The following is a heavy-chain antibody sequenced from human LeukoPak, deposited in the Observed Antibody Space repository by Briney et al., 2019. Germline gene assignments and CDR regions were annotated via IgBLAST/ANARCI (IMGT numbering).Heavy chain of an antibody. CDR3: ATPLDYYDTSGYHQGGD. V-gene: IGHV3-7*03. CDR2: INHNGNVN. CDR1: GFTFSSYW. D-gene: IGHD3-22*01. J-gene: IGHJ4*02. Sequence: GGSLRLSCAASGFTFSSYWMNWARQAPGKGLEWVASINHNGNVNYYVDSVKGRFTISRDNAKNSLYLQMNSLRAEDTAVYYCATPLDYYDTSGYHQGGDWGQGTLVTVSS.